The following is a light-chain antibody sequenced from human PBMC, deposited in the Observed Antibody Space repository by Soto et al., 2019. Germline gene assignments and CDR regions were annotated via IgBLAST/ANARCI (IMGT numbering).Light chain of an antibody. Sequence: EIVMTQSPATLSLSPGERAALSCRASQSINSALAWYHQKPGQPPRRLIYGASTRATGVPARLTGSASGSDFLITFGGLRAEDFAVNYFQQGDHGPLSFGQGTRREI. CDR3: QQGDHGPLS. V-gene: IGKV3-15*01. CDR1: QSINSA. CDR2: GAS. J-gene: IGKJ2*01.